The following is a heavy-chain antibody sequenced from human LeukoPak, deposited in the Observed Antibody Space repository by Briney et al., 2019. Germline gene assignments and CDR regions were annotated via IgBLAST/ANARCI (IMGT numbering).Heavy chain of an antibody. J-gene: IGHJ4*02. CDR3: ARDSSGPDY. CDR2: ISSSSSTV. Sequence: GGSLRLSCAASGFTFSSYSMNWVRQAPGKGLEWVSYISSSSSTVYYADSVKGRFTISRDNAKNSLYVQMNSLRAEDTAVYFCARDSSGPDYWGQGTLVTVSS. V-gene: IGHV3-48*01. D-gene: IGHD6-19*01. CDR1: GFTFSSYS.